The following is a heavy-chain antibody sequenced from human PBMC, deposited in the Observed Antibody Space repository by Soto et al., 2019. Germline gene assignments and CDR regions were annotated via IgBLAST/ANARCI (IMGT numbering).Heavy chain of an antibody. CDR3: AKIPYYDILTGYYPYDY. Sequence: GGSLRLSCAASGFTFSSYAMSWVRQAPEKGLEWVSAISGSGGSTYYADSVKGRFTISRDNSKNTLYLQMNSLRAEDTAVYYCAKIPYYDILTGYYPYDYWGQGTLVTVSS. J-gene: IGHJ4*02. D-gene: IGHD3-9*01. CDR1: GFTFSSYA. V-gene: IGHV3-23*01. CDR2: ISGSGGST.